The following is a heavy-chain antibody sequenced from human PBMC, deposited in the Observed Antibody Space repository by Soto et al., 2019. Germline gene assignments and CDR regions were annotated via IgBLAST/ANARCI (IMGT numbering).Heavy chain of an antibody. D-gene: IGHD1-7*01. CDR3: ARDYRNWNYEGGMDV. J-gene: IGHJ6*02. CDR1: GFTFSSYA. V-gene: IGHV3-30-3*01. CDR2: ISYDGSNK. Sequence: QVQLVESGGGVVQPGRSLRLSCAASGFTFSSYAMHWVRQAPGKGLEWVAVISYDGSNKYYADSVKGRFTISRDNSXXTLYLQMNSLRAEDTAVYYCARDYRNWNYEGGMDVWGQGTTVTVSS.